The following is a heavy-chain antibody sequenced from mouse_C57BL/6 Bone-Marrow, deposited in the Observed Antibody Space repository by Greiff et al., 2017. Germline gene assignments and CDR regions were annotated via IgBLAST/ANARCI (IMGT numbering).Heavy chain of an antibody. Sequence: QVQLQQSGPELVKPGASVKLSCKASGYTFTSYDINWVKQRPGQGLEWIGWIYPRDGSTKYNEKFKGKATVTVDTSSSTAYMERHSLTSEDSAVYFCARDYGSSYWYFDVWGTGTTVTVSS. CDR3: ARDYGSSYWYFDV. V-gene: IGHV1-85*01. D-gene: IGHD1-1*01. J-gene: IGHJ1*03. CDR2: IYPRDGST. CDR1: GYTFTSYD.